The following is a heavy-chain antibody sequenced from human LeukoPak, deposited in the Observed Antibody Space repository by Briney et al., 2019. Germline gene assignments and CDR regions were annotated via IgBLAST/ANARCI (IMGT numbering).Heavy chain of an antibody. CDR2: TSSSGSTI. V-gene: IGHV3-48*03. CDR1: GFTFSSYE. CDR3: ARDCGGGSCYGPYDAFDI. D-gene: IGHD2-15*01. Sequence: GGSLRLSCAASGFTFSSYEMNWVRQAPGMGLEWVSYTSSSGSTIYYADSVKGRFTISRDNAKNSLYLQMNSLRAEDTAVYYCARDCGGGSCYGPYDAFDIWGQGTMVTVSS. J-gene: IGHJ3*02.